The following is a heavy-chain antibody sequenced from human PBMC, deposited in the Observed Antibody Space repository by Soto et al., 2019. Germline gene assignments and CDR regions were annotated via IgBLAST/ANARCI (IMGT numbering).Heavy chain of an antibody. J-gene: IGHJ5*02. D-gene: IGHD6-6*01. CDR1: GFTFSSCA. CDR2: IIDSGGST. CDR3: AKDRGFVTAARPGGWFDP. V-gene: IGHV3-23*01. Sequence: GGSLRLSCAASGFTFSSCAMGWVRQAPGKGLEWVSDIIDSGGSTYYADSVKGRFTISRDNSKSTLYLQMNSLRAEDTAVYYCAKDRGFVTAARPGGWFDPWGQGTLVTVSS.